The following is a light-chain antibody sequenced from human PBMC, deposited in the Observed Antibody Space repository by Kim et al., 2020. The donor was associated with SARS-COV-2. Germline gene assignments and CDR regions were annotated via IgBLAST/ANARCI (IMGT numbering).Light chain of an antibody. CDR2: DVS. J-gene: IGLJ1*01. V-gene: IGLV2-14*03. Sequence: GRSITSSCTGTGNDVGSTKYISWYHPDPGNAPNLLIYDVSTRPSGVSMRCSGSESGDTASLTISGLHAEAEYDYYCSSYTISSRYVFGTGTKVTVL. CDR1: GNDVGSTKY. CDR3: SSYTISSRYV.